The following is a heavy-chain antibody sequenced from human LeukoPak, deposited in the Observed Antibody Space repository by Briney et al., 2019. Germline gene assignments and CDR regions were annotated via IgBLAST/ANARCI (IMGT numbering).Heavy chain of an antibody. Sequence: GGSLGLSFTTSGIPFITFGLNWFRKPPAKGLEWVSFISSGSAYKYYAASVKGRFTISRDDAKNSLYLQMNSLRAEDTAVYYCARYCSSATCLYYGHMDVWGKGTTVTVYS. J-gene: IGHJ6*03. CDR3: ARYCSSATCLYYGHMDV. CDR1: GIPFITFG. CDR2: ISSGSAYK. V-gene: IGHV3-21*01. D-gene: IGHD2-2*01.